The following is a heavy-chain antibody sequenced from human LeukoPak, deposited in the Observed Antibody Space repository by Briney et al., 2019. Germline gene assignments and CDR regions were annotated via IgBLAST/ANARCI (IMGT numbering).Heavy chain of an antibody. V-gene: IGHV1-46*01. J-gene: IGHJ4*02. CDR2: IIPSDGST. Sequence: ASVKVSCKASGYSFTRYFIHWVRQAPGQGLEWMGIIIPSDGSTSYAQKFQGRVTMTRDTSTSTVYMELSSLRSEDTAVYYCARGKVVTMVRGLILTYFDYWGQGTLVTVSS. D-gene: IGHD3-10*01. CDR1: GYSFTRYF. CDR3: ARGKVVTMVRGLILTYFDY.